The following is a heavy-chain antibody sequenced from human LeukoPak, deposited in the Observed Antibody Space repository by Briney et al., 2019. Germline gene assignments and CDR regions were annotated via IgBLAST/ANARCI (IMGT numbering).Heavy chain of an antibody. CDR3: ARLYLYYYGMDV. D-gene: IGHD2-2*01. V-gene: IGHV3-48*02. Sequence: GGSLRLSCAASGFAFNSYAMTWVRQAPGKGLEWVSYISSSSSTIYYADSVKGRFTISRDNAKNSLYLQMNSLRDEDTAVYYCARLYLYYYGMDVWGQGTTVTVSS. CDR2: ISSSSSTI. J-gene: IGHJ6*02. CDR1: GFAFNSYA.